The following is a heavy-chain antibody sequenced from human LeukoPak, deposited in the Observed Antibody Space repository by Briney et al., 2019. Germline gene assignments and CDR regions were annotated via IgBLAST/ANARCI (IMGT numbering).Heavy chain of an antibody. V-gene: IGHV5-51*01. CDR1: GYSFISYW. CDR2: IYPGDSDT. Sequence: GESLKISCKGSGYSFISYWIGWVRQMPGKGLEWVGIIYPGDSDTRYSPSFQGQVTISADKSISTAYLQWSSLKASDTAMYYCARRIAAAGYSWFDPWGQGTLVTVSS. J-gene: IGHJ5*02. D-gene: IGHD6-13*01. CDR3: ARRIAAAGYSWFDP.